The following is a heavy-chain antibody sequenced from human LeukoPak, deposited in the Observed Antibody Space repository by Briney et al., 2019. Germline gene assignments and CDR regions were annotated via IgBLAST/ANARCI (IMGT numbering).Heavy chain of an antibody. Sequence: SETLSLTCTVSGDSVSSSHYYWGWIRQSPGKGLEWIGSIYSGGETHYNPSLNSRVTIFLDTSKNRFSLNLISVTATDTAVYYCVRDYSNFVQGDWGQGTLVTVSS. CDR1: GDSVSSSHYY. CDR3: VRDYSNFVQGD. J-gene: IGHJ4*02. CDR2: IYSGGET. V-gene: IGHV4-39*02. D-gene: IGHD4-11*01.